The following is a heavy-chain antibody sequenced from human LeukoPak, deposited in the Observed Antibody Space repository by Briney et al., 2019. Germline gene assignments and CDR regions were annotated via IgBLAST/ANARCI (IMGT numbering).Heavy chain of an antibody. V-gene: IGHV1-46*01. D-gene: IGHD1-1*01. CDR1: GYIFTRNY. Sequence: ASVRLSCTVFGYIFTRNYIHWVRRAPGHGLEWLGIINPSGGSTTYTQKFQGRVTMTRDTSTSTVYMELTSLRAEDSAVYHCARDLERDYYYMDFWGKGTTVTVSS. CDR2: INPSGGST. CDR3: ARDLERDYYYMDF. J-gene: IGHJ6*03.